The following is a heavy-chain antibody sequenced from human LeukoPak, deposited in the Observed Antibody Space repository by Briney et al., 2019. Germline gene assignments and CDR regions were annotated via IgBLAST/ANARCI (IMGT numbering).Heavy chain of an antibody. CDR2: INHSGST. J-gene: IGHJ6*02. V-gene: IGHV4-34*01. CDR1: GGSISSYY. Sequence: SETLSLTCTVSGGSISSYYWSWIRQPPGKGLEWIGEINHSGSTNYNPSLKSRVTISVDTSKNQFSLKLSSVTAADTAVYYCARVSGWYLYYYYYGMDVWGQGTTVSVSS. CDR3: ARVSGWYLYYYYYGMDV. D-gene: IGHD6-19*01.